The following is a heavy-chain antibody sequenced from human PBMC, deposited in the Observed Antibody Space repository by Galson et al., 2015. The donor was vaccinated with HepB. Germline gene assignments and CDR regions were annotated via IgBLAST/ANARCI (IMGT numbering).Heavy chain of an antibody. V-gene: IGHV1-46*01. CDR2: INPSGGST. J-gene: IGHJ3*02. CDR1: GYTFTSYY. Sequence: QSGAEVKKPGASVKVSCTASGYTFTSYYMHWVRQAPGQGLEWMGIINPSGGSTSYAQKFQGRVTMTRDTSTSTAYMELSSLRSEDTAVYYCARDSVEMATNDAFDIWGQGTMVTVSS. D-gene: IGHD5-24*01. CDR3: ARDSVEMATNDAFDI.